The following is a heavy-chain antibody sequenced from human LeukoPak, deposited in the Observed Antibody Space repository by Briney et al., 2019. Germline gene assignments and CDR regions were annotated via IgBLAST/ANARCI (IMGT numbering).Heavy chain of an antibody. CDR1: GGSISRYY. CDR3: ARARWYSSDY. V-gene: IGHV4-59*01. J-gene: IGHJ4*02. D-gene: IGHD6-13*01. Sequence: SETLSLTCTVSGGSISRYYWSWIRQPPGKGLEWIAYIYYTGSINYNPSLKSRATISLDMSKNQFSLKVTSVTAADTAVYYCARARWYSSDYWGQGILVTVSS. CDR2: IYYTGSI.